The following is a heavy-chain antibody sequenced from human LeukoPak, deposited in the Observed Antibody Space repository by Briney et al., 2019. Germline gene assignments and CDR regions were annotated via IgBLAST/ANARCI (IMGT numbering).Heavy chain of an antibody. V-gene: IGHV1-69*02. Sequence: SVKVSCKASGGTFSSYTISWVRQAPGQGLEWMGRIIPILGIANYAQKFQGRVTITADKSTSTAYMELSSLRSEDTAVYYCKLELDRTTGELDYWGQGTLVTVSS. J-gene: IGHJ4*02. CDR2: IIPILGIA. CDR3: KLELDRTTGELDY. D-gene: IGHD1-26*01. CDR1: GGTFSSYT.